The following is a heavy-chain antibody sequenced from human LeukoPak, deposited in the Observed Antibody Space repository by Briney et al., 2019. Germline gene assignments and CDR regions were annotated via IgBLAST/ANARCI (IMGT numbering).Heavy chain of an antibody. CDR1: GGSISSGGYS. D-gene: IGHD3-10*01. V-gene: IGHV4-30-2*01. J-gene: IGHJ5*02. CDR2: IYHSGST. CDR3: ASYVLLWFGELGSWFDP. Sequence: SETLSLTCTVSGGSISSGGYSWSWIRQPPGKGLEWIGYIYHSGSTYYNPSLKSRVTISVDRSKNQFSLKLSSVTAADTAVYYCASYVLLWFGELGSWFDPWGQGTLVTVSS.